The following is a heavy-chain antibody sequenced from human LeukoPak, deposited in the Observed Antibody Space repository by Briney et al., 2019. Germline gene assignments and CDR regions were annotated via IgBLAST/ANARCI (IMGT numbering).Heavy chain of an antibody. CDR2: ISGSGGST. CDR1: GFTFSSYA. CDR3: AKERGFKIAVAGTSDAFDI. D-gene: IGHD6-19*01. Sequence: GGSLRLSCAASGFTFSSYAMSWVRQAPGKGLEWVSAISGSGGSTYYADSVKGRFTISRDNSKNTLYLQMSSLRAEDTAVYYCAKERGFKIAVAGTSDAFDIWGQGTMVTVSS. V-gene: IGHV3-23*01. J-gene: IGHJ3*02.